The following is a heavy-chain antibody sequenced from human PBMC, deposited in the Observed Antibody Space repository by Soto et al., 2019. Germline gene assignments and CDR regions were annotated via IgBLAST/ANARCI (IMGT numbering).Heavy chain of an antibody. CDR3: ARDAKDIVLMVYANDY. CDR2: IYYSGST. CDR1: GGSISSYY. J-gene: IGHJ4*02. Sequence: SETLSLTCTVSGGSISSYYWSWIWQPPGKGLEWIGYIYYSGSTNYNPSLKSRVTISVDTSKNQFSLKLRSLRSDDTAVYYCARDAKDIVLMVYANDYWGQGTLVTVSS. D-gene: IGHD2-8*01. V-gene: IGHV4-59*01.